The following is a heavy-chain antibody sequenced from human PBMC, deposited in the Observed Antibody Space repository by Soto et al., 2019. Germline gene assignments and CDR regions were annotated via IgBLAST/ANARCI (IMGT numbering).Heavy chain of an antibody. CDR3: ARNIVVVGYYYYGMDV. V-gene: IGHV4-34*01. J-gene: IGHJ6*02. Sequence: SETLSLTCAVYGGSFSGYYWSWIRQPPGKGLEWIGEINHSGITNYNPSLKSRVTISVDTSKNQFSLKLSSVTAADTAVYYCARNIVVVGYYYYGMDVWGQGTTVTV. CDR1: GGSFSGYY. CDR2: INHSGIT. D-gene: IGHD2-21*01.